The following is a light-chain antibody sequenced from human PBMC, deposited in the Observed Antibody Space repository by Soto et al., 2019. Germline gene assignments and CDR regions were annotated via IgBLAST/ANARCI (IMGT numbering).Light chain of an antibody. V-gene: IGKV3-20*01. CDR3: QQYCSSPPWT. CDR2: GAS. J-gene: IGKJ1*01. CDR1: QSVSRSY. Sequence: DIVLTQSPGTLSLSPGERATLSCRASQSVSRSYLAWYQQQPGQAPRLLIYGASSRATGIPDRFSGSGSCTTFTLTISSLEPDDFAVYYCQQYCSSPPWTFGQGTQVEIK.